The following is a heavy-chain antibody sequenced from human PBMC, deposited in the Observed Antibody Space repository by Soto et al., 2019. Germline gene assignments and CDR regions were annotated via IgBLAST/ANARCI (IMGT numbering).Heavy chain of an antibody. CDR2: IYSGGST. J-gene: IGHJ6*02. V-gene: IGHV3-66*01. CDR3: ARDRGGEYYYRLYYYYYGMDV. Sequence: HPGGSLRLSCAASGFTVSSNYMSWVRQAPGKGLEWVSVIYSGGSTYYADSVKGRFTISRDNSKNTLYLQMNSLRAEDTAVYYCARDRGGEYYYRLYYYYYGMDVWGQGTTVTVSS. D-gene: IGHD3-10*01. CDR1: GFTVSSNY.